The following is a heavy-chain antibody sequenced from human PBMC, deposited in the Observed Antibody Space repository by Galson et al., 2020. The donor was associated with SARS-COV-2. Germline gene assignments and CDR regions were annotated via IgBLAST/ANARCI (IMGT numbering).Heavy chain of an antibody. J-gene: IGHJ4*02. CDR2: ISSSSSYI. Sequence: GGSLRLSCAASGFTFSSYSMNWVRQAPGKGLEWVSSISSSSSYIYYADSVKGRFTISRDNAKNSLYLQMNSLRAEDTAVYYCARDVSSRQSEGLDYWGQGTLVTVSS. D-gene: IGHD6-13*01. CDR1: GFTFSSYS. V-gene: IGHV3-21*01. CDR3: ARDVSSRQSEGLDY.